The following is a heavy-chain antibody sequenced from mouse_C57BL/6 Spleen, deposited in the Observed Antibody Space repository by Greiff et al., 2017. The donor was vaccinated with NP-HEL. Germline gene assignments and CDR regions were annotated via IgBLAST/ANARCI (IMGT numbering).Heavy chain of an antibody. Sequence: DVQLQESGPGLVKPSQSLSLTCSVTGYSITSGYYWNWIRQFPGNKLEWMGYISYDGSNNYNPSLKNRISITRDTSKNQFFLKLNSVTTEDTATYYCAREVAPPYLDYWGQGTTLTVSS. CDR1: GYSITSGYY. D-gene: IGHD1-1*01. CDR2: ISYDGSN. V-gene: IGHV3-6*01. J-gene: IGHJ2*01. CDR3: AREVAPPYLDY.